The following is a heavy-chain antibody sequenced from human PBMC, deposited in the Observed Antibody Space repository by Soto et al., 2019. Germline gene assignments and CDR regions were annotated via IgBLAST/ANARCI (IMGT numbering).Heavy chain of an antibody. D-gene: IGHD2-2*01. Sequence: SETLSLTCTVSGGSISSYYWSWIRQPPGKGLEWIGYIYYSGSTNYNPSLKSRVTISVDTSKDQFALKLSAVTAADTAVYYCAREGPGSSAIRGAFDIWGQGTMVTVSS. CDR2: IYYSGST. CDR3: AREGPGSSAIRGAFDI. V-gene: IGHV4-59*01. CDR1: GGSISSYY. J-gene: IGHJ3*02.